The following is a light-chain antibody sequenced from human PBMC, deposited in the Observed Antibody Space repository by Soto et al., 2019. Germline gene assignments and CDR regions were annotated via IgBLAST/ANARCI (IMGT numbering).Light chain of an antibody. CDR3: QQYDSWPPLT. J-gene: IGKJ4*01. Sequence: EIVMTQSPATLSVSPGETATLSCRASQSVSSNVAWYQQKPGQVPRLLIYGASTTAIGISARFSGRGSGTEFTLTISSLQSDDFAVDFCQQYDSWPPLTFGGGTKVEIK. CDR1: QSVSSN. V-gene: IGKV3-15*01. CDR2: GAS.